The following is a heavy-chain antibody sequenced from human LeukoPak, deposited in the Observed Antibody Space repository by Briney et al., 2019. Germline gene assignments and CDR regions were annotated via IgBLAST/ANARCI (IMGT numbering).Heavy chain of an antibody. Sequence: ASVKVSCKASGYTFTSYGISWVRQAPGQGLEWMGWINPNSGGTNYAQKFQGRVTMTRDTSISTAYMELSRLRSDDTAVYYCARAPPSVAAANYWGQGTLVTVSS. CDR2: INPNSGGT. CDR3: ARAPPSVAAANY. CDR1: GYTFTSYG. D-gene: IGHD6-13*01. V-gene: IGHV1-2*02. J-gene: IGHJ4*02.